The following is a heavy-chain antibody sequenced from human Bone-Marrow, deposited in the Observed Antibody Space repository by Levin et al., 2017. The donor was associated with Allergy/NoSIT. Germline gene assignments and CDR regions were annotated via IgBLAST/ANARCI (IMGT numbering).Heavy chain of an antibody. D-gene: IGHD1-1*01. CDR2: IYYSGST. V-gene: IGHV4-39*07. CDR3: ATGHPQHHLDGDRVDP. J-gene: IGHJ5*02. CDR1: GASITNNDYY. Sequence: SQTLSLTCTVSGASITNNDYYWSWFRQPPGKGLEWIGMIYYSGSTYSNPSLKSRVTMPKEMSQNQFSLKLRSVTAADPGVYYCATGHPQHHLDGDRVDPWGRGTLVTVSS.